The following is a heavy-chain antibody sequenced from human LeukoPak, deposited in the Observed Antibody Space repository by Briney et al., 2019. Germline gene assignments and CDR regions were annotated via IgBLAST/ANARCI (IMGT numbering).Heavy chain of an antibody. CDR1: GFTFSSSW. Sequence: GGSLRLSCAASGFTFSSSWMSWVRQAPGKGLEWVANIKPDGSEKFHVDSVKGRFTISRDNSKSSLSLQMNSLRAEDTAVYYCARYGLAAALDFWGQGTLVTVSS. V-gene: IGHV3-7*01. CDR2: IKPDGSEK. D-gene: IGHD6-6*01. J-gene: IGHJ4*02. CDR3: ARYGLAAALDF.